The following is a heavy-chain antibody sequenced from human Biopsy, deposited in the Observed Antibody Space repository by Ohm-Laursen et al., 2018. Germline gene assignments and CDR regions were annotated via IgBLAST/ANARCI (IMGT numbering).Heavy chain of an antibody. V-gene: IGHV4-59*02. J-gene: IGHJ5*02. Sequence: SDTLPLTCSVSGGSASSYLWSWIRQPPGKGLEWIGNIYNSGSTSYNPSLKSRVTISVDTSKNQFSLKLNSATAADTAVYYCASFNDYKGSWFDPWGQGTLVTVSS. D-gene: IGHD4-11*01. CDR2: IYNSGST. CDR1: GGSASSYL. CDR3: ASFNDYKGSWFDP.